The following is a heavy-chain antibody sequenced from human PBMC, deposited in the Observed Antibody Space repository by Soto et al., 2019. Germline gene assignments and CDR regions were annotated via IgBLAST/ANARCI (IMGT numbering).Heavy chain of an antibody. D-gene: IGHD2-21*01. CDR1: GSSFSDYY. CDR3: ATYRHNITIVVIPSAVGNWFDP. J-gene: IGHJ5*02. Sequence: EVQLVQSGAEVKRPGTTVKISCKVSGSSFSDYYIHWVQQAPGKGFQWMGLVDPGDGETTYAEKFQGRITITADASTNTVYMQLSSRRSEDTAMYYCATYRHNITIVVIPSAVGNWFDPWGHGTLVTVSS. V-gene: IGHV1-69-2*01. CDR2: VDPGDGET.